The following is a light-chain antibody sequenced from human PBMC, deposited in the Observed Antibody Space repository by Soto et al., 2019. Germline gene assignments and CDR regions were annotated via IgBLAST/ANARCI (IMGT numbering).Light chain of an antibody. CDR1: QSVGSY. J-gene: IGKJ4*01. CDR2: DAS. Sequence: EIVLTQSPATLSLSPGDRATLSCRASQSVGSYLGWYQQRPGQAPRLLIYDASNRATGIPARFSGRGSGTDFNLTISSLEPEDFAVYYCQQRSDWPSTFGGGTKVEIK. V-gene: IGKV3-11*01. CDR3: QQRSDWPST.